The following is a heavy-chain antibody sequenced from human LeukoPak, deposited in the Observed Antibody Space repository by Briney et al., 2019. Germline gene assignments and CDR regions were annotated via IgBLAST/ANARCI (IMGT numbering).Heavy chain of an antibody. V-gene: IGHV3-53*01. CDR2: IYSGGST. Sequence: GGSLRLSCAASGFTVSSYYMSWVHQAPGKGLEWVSVIYSGGSTNYADSVKGRFTISRDNAKNTLYLQVNSLRVEDTAVYYCARGPIVVGTYYYMDVWGKGTTVTVSS. J-gene: IGHJ6*03. CDR3: ARGPIVVGTYYYMDV. CDR1: GFTVSSYY. D-gene: IGHD2-2*01.